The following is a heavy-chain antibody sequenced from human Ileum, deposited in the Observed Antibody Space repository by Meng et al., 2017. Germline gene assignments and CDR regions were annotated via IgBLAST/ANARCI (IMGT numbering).Heavy chain of an antibody. CDR1: GFTFSSYE. Sequence: GESLKISCAASGFTFSSYEMNWVRQAPGKGLEWVSYISTGGIGIQYADSVKGRFTISRDSAKTSLYLQMNSLRAEDTAVYYCAITGPKPGGSGNSGVFDYWGQGTLVTVSS. D-gene: IGHD4-23*01. V-gene: IGHV3-48*03. CDR3: AITGPKPGGSGNSGVFDY. J-gene: IGHJ4*02. CDR2: ISTGGIGI.